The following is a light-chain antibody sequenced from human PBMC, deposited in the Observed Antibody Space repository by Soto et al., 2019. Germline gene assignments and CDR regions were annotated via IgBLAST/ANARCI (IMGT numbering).Light chain of an antibody. CDR2: VAS. Sequence: DTVLTQSPGTLSLSPGERATLSCRASQIVSSKFLAWYQQKPGQAPRLLIYVASIRAIGTPDRFSGSGSGTDFTLTISRLEPEDFALYYCHQYGNAPHTFGPGTKVDIK. CDR3: HQYGNAPHT. J-gene: IGKJ1*01. CDR1: QIVSSKF. V-gene: IGKV3-20*01.